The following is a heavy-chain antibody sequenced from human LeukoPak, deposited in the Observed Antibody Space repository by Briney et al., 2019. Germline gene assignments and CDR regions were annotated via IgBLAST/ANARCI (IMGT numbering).Heavy chain of an antibody. D-gene: IGHD6-19*01. J-gene: IGHJ2*01. Sequence: PGGSLRLSCAASGFTFSSYGMHWVRQAPGKGLEWVAVISYDGNNKYYADSVKGRFTISRDNSKNTLYLQMDSLRAEDTAVYYCARDPSSGWVTNWYFDLWGRGTLVTVSS. V-gene: IGHV3-30*03. CDR3: ARDPSSGWVTNWYFDL. CDR1: GFTFSSYG. CDR2: ISYDGNNK.